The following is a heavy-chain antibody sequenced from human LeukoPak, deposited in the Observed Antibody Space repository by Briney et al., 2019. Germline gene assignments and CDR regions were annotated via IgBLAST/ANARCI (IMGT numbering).Heavy chain of an antibody. J-gene: IGHJ4*02. Sequence: GGSLRLSCAASGFTFSSHAMSWVRQAPGKGLEWVSAISTSGGSTYYADSVKGRFTISRDNSKNTLYLQMNSLRAEDTAVYYCAKEPYSGSQLLDYWGQGTLVTVSS. CDR3: AKEPYSGSQLLDY. D-gene: IGHD1-26*01. CDR1: GFTFSSHA. V-gene: IGHV3-23*01. CDR2: ISTSGGST.